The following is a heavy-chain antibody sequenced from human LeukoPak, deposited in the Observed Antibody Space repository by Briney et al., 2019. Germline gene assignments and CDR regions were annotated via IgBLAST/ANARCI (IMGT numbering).Heavy chain of an antibody. CDR2: VSAYNGAT. D-gene: IGHD3-3*01. V-gene: IGHV1-18*01. CDR1: GYTFTAYA. J-gene: IGHJ6*03. Sequence: ASVKVSCKASGYTFTAYAIGWVRQAPGQGLEWMGWVSAYNGATNYEQKLQGRVTMTTDTSTSTAYMELRSLRSDDTAVYYCARAPGTYYDFWSGPSYYYYMDVWGKGTTVTVSS. CDR3: ARAPGTYYDFWSGPSYYYYMDV.